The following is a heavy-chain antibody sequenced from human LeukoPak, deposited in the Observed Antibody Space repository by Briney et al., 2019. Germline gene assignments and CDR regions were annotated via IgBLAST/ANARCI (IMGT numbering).Heavy chain of an antibody. V-gene: IGHV1-24*01. CDR3: ATASRGSSGWYGFDY. CDR2: FDPEDGET. D-gene: IGHD6-19*01. J-gene: IGHJ4*02. CDR1: GYTLTELS. Sequence: ASVKVSCRVSGYTLTELSMHWVRQAPGKGLEWMGGFDPEDGETIYAQKFQGRVTMTEDTSTDTAYMELSSLRSEDTAVYYCATASRGSSGWYGFDYWGQGTLVTVSS.